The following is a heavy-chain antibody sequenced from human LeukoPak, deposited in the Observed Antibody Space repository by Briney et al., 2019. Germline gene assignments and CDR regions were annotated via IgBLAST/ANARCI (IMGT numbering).Heavy chain of an antibody. J-gene: IGHJ4*02. CDR1: GFTFSSYA. CDR2: ISYDGSNK. D-gene: IGHD6-13*01. CDR3: ARDRSSSWCQDY. V-gene: IGHV3-30-3*01. Sequence: SLPLSCAASGFTFSSYAMHWVRQAPGKGLEWVAVISYDGSNKYYVDSVKGRFTISRDNSKNTLYLQMNSLRAEDTAVYYCARDRSSSWCQDYWGQGTLVTVSS.